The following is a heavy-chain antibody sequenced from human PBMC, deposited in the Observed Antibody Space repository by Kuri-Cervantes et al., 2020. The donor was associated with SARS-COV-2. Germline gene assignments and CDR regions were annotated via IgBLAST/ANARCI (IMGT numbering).Heavy chain of an antibody. D-gene: IGHD3-3*01. V-gene: IGHV3-11*04. J-gene: IGHJ6*03. Sequence: GESLKISCAASGFTFSDYYMSWIRQAPGKGLEWVSYISSSGSTIYYADSVKGRFTISRDNAKNSLYLQMNSLRAEDTAVYYCARVTYDFLMDVWGTGTTVTVSS. CDR3: ARVTYDFLMDV. CDR2: ISSSGSTI. CDR1: GFTFSDYY.